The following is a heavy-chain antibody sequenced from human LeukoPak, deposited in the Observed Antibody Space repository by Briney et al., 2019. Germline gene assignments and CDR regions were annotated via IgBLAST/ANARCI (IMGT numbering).Heavy chain of an antibody. Sequence: SETLSLTCTVSGGSISSSSYYWGWIRQPPGKGLEWIGNIYYSGSTYYNPSLKSRVTISVDTSKNQFSLKLSSVTAADTAVYYCARALWFGYYYYMDVWGKGTTVTISS. CDR1: GGSISSSSYY. V-gene: IGHV4-39*01. CDR2: IYYSGST. CDR3: ARALWFGYYYYMDV. J-gene: IGHJ6*03. D-gene: IGHD3-10*01.